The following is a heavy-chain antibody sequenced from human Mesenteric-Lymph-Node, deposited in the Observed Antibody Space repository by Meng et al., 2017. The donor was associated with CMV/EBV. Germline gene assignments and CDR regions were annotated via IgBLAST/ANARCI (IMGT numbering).Heavy chain of an antibody. J-gene: IGHJ4*02. D-gene: IGHD4-11*01. V-gene: IGHV3-7*01. CDR2: IKQDGSEK. Sequence: GGSLRLSCAASGFTFSSYWMSWVRQAPGKGLEWVANIKQDGSEKYYVDSVKGRFTISRDNAKNSLYLQMNSLRAEDTAVYYCASRRGMTTLTYLDYWGPGTLVTVSS. CDR1: GFTFSSYW. CDR3: ASRRGMTTLTYLDY.